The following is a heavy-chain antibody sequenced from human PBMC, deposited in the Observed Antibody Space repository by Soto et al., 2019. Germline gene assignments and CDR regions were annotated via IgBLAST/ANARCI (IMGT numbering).Heavy chain of an antibody. J-gene: IGHJ4*02. D-gene: IGHD3-3*01. V-gene: IGHV3-48*02. CDR3: ARDRYDFWCGYYMV. CDR2: ISSSSSTI. Sequence: EVQLVESGGGLVQPGGSLRLSCAASGFTFSSYSMNWVRQAPGKGLEWVSYISSSSSTIYYADSVKGRFTISRDNAKNSLYLQMNSLRDEDTAVYYCARDRYDFWCGYYMVWGQGTLVTVSS. CDR1: GFTFSSYS.